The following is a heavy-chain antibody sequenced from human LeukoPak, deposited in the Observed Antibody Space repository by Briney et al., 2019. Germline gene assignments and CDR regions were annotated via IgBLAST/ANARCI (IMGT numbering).Heavy chain of an antibody. Sequence: SVTVSCKASGGTFSSYAISWVRQAPGQGLEWMGGIIPIFGTANYAQKFQGRVTITADESTSTAYMELSSLRSEDTAVYYCARQRTTVDPFDYWGQGTLVTVPS. CDR1: GGTFSSYA. CDR2: IIPIFGTA. D-gene: IGHD4-23*01. J-gene: IGHJ4*02. V-gene: IGHV1-69*13. CDR3: ARQRTTVDPFDY.